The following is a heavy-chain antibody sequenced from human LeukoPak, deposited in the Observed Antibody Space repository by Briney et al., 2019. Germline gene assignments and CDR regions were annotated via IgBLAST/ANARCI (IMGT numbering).Heavy chain of an antibody. D-gene: IGHD6-13*01. CDR2: ISSRSATI. Sequence: GGSLRLSCAASGFTFSSYSMNWVRQAPGKGLEWVSYISSRSATIYYADSVKGRFTISRDNAKNSLYLQMNSLRAEDTAVYYCARDSSSWYYMDVWGKGTTVTVSS. CDR3: ARDSSSWYYMDV. V-gene: IGHV3-48*01. CDR1: GFTFSSYS. J-gene: IGHJ6*03.